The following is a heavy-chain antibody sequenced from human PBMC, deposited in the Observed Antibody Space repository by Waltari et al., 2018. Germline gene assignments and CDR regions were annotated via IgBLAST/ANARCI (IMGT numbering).Heavy chain of an antibody. CDR1: GGTFSSYT. J-gene: IGHJ4*02. V-gene: IGHV1-69*02. D-gene: IGHD6-19*01. Sequence: QVQLVQSGAEVKKPGSSVKVYCKAAGGTFSSYTISWVRQAPGQGLEWMGRIIPILGIANYAQKFQGRATITADKSTSTAYMELSSLRSEDTAVYYCARGDLAVAAFDYWGQGTLVTVSS. CDR2: IIPILGIA. CDR3: ARGDLAVAAFDY.